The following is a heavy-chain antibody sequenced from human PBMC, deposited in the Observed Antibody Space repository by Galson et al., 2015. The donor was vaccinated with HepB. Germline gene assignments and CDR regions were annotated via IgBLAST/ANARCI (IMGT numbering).Heavy chain of an antibody. CDR2: IIPIFGTG. V-gene: IGHV1-69*06. CDR3: ARERGEGGRPVTAFDI. D-gene: IGHD3-10*01. J-gene: IGHJ3*02. CDR1: GGTFSTYA. Sequence: SVKVSCKASGGTFSTYAISWVRQAPGQGLEWMGGIIPIFGTGNYAQKFQGRVKITADTSTRTAYMDLSSLRSEDTAMYYCARERGEGGRPVTAFDIWGQGTMVTVSS.